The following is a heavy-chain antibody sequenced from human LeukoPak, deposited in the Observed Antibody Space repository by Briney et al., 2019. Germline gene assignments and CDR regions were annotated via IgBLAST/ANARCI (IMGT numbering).Heavy chain of an antibody. CDR2: ISYDGSNK. CDR3: AKGQLEPRDYYYGMDV. J-gene: IGHJ6*02. CDR1: GFTFSSYG. Sequence: GGSLRLSCAASGFTFSSYGMHWVRQAPGKGLEWVAVISYDGSNKYYADSVKGRFTISRDNSKNTLYLQMNSLRAEDTAVYYCAKGQLEPRDYYYGMDVWGQGTTVTVS. D-gene: IGHD1-1*01. V-gene: IGHV3-30*18.